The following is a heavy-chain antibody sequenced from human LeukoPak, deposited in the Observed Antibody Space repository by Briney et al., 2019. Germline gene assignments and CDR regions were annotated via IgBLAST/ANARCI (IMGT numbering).Heavy chain of an antibody. D-gene: IGHD6-13*01. Sequence: SETLSLTCTVSGGSISSGGYYWSWIRQPPGKGLEWIGYIYHSGSTYYNPSLKSRVTISVDRSKNQFSLKLSSVTAADTAVYYCASFGAAAVHFDYWGQGTLVTVSS. CDR1: GGSISSGGYY. J-gene: IGHJ4*02. CDR3: ASFGAAAVHFDY. V-gene: IGHV4-30-2*01. CDR2: IYHSGST.